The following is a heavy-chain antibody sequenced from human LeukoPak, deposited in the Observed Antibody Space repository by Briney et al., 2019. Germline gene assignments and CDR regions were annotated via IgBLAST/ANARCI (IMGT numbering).Heavy chain of an antibody. CDR2: ISGYFGKT. J-gene: IGHJ4*02. V-gene: IGHV1-18*01. CDR3: ARDPYDLLTGYYSGSGGDY. Sequence: GASVKFSSKPSGYTFTSYVFNWVRQAPGKGLEGVGWISGYFGKTKYAQKLQGRVTMTTDTSTSTAYMELRRLRSDDTAVYFCARDPYDLLTGYYSGSGGDYWGQGTLVTVSS. D-gene: IGHD3-9*01. CDR1: GYTFTSYV.